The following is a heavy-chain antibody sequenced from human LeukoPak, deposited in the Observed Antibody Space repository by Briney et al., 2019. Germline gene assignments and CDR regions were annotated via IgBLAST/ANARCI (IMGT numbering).Heavy chain of an antibody. D-gene: IGHD3-10*02. Sequence: GGSLRLSCAASGFTFSSYEMNWARPAPGKGLEWVSYISSSGSTIYYADSVKGRLTISRDNAKNSLYLQMNSLRAEDTAVYYCAELGITMIGGVWGKGTTVTISS. J-gene: IGHJ6*04. CDR3: AELGITMIGGV. CDR1: GFTFSSYE. V-gene: IGHV3-48*03. CDR2: ISSSGSTI.